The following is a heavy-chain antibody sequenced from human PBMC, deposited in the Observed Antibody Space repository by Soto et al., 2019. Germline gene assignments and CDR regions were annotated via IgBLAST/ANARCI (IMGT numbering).Heavy chain of an antibody. J-gene: IGHJ6*02. D-gene: IGHD5-12*01. Sequence: PGGSLRLSCAASGFTFSSYWMSWVRQAPGKGLEWVANIKQDGSEKYYVDSVKGRFTISRDNAKNSLYLQMNSLRAEDTAVYYCATDSGSPPSTFRSYYYYGMDVWGQGTTVTVSS. CDR3: ATDSGSPPSTFRSYYYYGMDV. CDR2: IKQDGSEK. V-gene: IGHV3-7*01. CDR1: GFTFSSYW.